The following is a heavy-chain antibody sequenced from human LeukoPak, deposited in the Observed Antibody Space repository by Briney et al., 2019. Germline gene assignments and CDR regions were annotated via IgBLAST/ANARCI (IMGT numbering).Heavy chain of an antibody. CDR2: INHSGST. CDR3: ARGRSSMVRGYYYYYMDV. J-gene: IGHJ6*03. Sequence: SETLSLTCAVYGGSFSGYYWSWIRQPPGKGLEWIGEINHSGSTNYNPSLKSRVTISVDTSKNQFSLKLSSVTTADTAVYYCARGRSSMVRGYYYYYMDVWGKGTTVTISS. CDR1: GGSFSGYY. V-gene: IGHV4-34*01. D-gene: IGHD3-10*01.